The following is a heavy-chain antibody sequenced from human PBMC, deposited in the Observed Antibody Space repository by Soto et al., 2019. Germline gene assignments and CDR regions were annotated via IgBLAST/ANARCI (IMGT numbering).Heavy chain of an antibody. CDR3: ARAREPVMEGSSPQNYGMDV. J-gene: IGHJ6*02. CDR1: GGTFSSYA. CDR2: IIPIFGTA. D-gene: IGHD6-6*01. Sequence: QVQLVQSGAEVQKPGSSVKVSCKASGGTFSSYAISWVRQAPGQGLEWIGGIIPIFGTANYAQKFQGRVTITADESTSTAYMELSSLRSEDTAVYYCARAREPVMEGSSPQNYGMDVWGQGTTVTVSS. V-gene: IGHV1-69*01.